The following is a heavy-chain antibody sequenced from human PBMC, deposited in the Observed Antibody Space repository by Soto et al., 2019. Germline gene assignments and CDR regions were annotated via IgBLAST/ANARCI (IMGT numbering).Heavy chain of an antibody. D-gene: IGHD2-21*02. CDR1: RFTFSGYG. CDR2: ISYDGSNK. J-gene: IGHJ4*02. Sequence: QVQLVESGGGVVQPGRSLRLSCAASRFTFSGYGMHWVRQAPGKGLEWVAAISYDGSNKFYADSVKGRFTISRDNSKNTMSVQMNSLRAEGTAVYYCAKGGRAYCGGDCRYYFDYWGQGTLVTVSS. V-gene: IGHV3-30*18. CDR3: AKGGRAYCGGDCRYYFDY.